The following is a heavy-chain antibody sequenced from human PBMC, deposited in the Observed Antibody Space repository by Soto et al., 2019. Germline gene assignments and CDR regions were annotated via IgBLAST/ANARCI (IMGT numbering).Heavy chain of an antibody. CDR2: INPNSGGT. J-gene: IGHJ6*02. CDR3: ARGGKRAYYDSSGYYYHYYYYGMDV. D-gene: IGHD3-22*01. Sequence: ASVKVSCKASGYTFTGYYMHWVRQAPGQGLEWMGWINPNSGGTNYAQKFQGWVTMTRDTSISTAYMELSRLRSDDTAVYYCARGGKRAYYDSSGYYYHYYYYGMDVWGQGPRVTAP. CDR1: GYTFTGYY. V-gene: IGHV1-2*04.